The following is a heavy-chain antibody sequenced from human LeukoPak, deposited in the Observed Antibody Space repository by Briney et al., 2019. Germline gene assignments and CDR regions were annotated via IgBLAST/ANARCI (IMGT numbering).Heavy chain of an antibody. D-gene: IGHD1-26*01. Sequence: GGSLRLSCAASGFTFSSYGMHWVRQAPGKGLEWVAVISYDGSNKYYADSVKGRFTISRDNSKNTLYLQMNSLRAEDTAVYYCAKAGIAWEPLPHWGQGTLVTVSS. J-gene: IGHJ4*02. CDR1: GFTFSSYG. CDR2: ISYDGSNK. CDR3: AKAGIAWEPLPH. V-gene: IGHV3-30*18.